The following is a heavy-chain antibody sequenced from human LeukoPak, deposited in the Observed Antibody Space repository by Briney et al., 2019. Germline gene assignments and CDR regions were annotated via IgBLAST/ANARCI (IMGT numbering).Heavy chain of an antibody. CDR2: INPKSGNT. J-gene: IGHJ6*03. CDR1: GYTFTSYD. Sequence: ASVKVSCKASGYTFTSYDINWVRQATGRGLEWMGWINPKSGNTRYAQKFQGRVTITRNTSISTAYMELSSLRSEDTAVYYCARALGIFGDYYYYMDVWGKGTTVTVSS. V-gene: IGHV1-8*03. CDR3: ARALGIFGDYYYYMDV. D-gene: IGHD3-3*01.